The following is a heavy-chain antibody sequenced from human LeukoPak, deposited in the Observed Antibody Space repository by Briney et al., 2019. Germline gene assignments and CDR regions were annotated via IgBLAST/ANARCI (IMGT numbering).Heavy chain of an antibody. CDR1: GGTFSSYA. D-gene: IGHD1-26*01. CDR2: ITPIFGTA. V-gene: IGHV1-69*13. CDR3: ARNSGSYYVGDAFDI. J-gene: IGHJ3*02. Sequence: SVKVSCKASGGTFSSYAISWVRQAPGQGLEWMGGITPIFGTANYAQKFQGRVTITADESTSTAYMELSSLRSEDTAVYYCARNSGSYYVGDAFDIWGQGTMVTVSS.